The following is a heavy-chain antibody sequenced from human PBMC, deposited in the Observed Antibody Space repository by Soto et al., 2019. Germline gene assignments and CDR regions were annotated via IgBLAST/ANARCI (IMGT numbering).Heavy chain of an antibody. Sequence: QVQLVQSGAEVKEPGASVTVSCKASGYTFKSYDVMWVRKAPGQGLEWMGWISGHNGKADYAEKCQGRVIMTTDTSTATASMDLRGLRSDDTAAYYCARKGYIGTFVMDVWGQGTTVTVSS. D-gene: IGHD5-12*01. J-gene: IGHJ6*02. CDR1: GYTFKSYD. CDR2: ISGHNGKA. CDR3: ARKGYIGTFVMDV. V-gene: IGHV1-18*04.